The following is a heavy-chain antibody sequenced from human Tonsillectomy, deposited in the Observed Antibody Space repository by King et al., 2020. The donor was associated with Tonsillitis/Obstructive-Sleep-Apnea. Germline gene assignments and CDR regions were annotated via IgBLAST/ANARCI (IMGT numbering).Heavy chain of an antibody. CDR2: SYDSGSI. CDR3: AREWRYYYDSSGYYQYYFDY. Sequence: VQLQESGPGLVKPSQTLSLTCTVSGGSISSGGYYWSWIRQPPGKGLEGSGYSYDSGSIYYNTSLKSRVTISGDTSKNQFSLKLSSVTVADTAVYYCAREWRYYYDSSGYYQYYFDYWGQGTLVTVSS. CDR1: GGSISSGGYY. D-gene: IGHD3-22*01. V-gene: IGHV4-31*03. J-gene: IGHJ4*02.